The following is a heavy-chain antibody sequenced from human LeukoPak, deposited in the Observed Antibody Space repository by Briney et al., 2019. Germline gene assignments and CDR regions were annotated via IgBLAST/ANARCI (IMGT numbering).Heavy chain of an antibody. Sequence: GGSLRLSCAASGFTFSSYEMNWVPQAPGKGLEWVSYISSSGSTIYYADSVRGRFTISRDNAKNSLYLQMNSLRAEDTAVYYCAREGLRGNWFDPWGQGTLVTVSS. CDR2: ISSSGSTI. V-gene: IGHV3-48*03. CDR1: GFTFSSYE. J-gene: IGHJ5*02. D-gene: IGHD2-15*01. CDR3: AREGLRGNWFDP.